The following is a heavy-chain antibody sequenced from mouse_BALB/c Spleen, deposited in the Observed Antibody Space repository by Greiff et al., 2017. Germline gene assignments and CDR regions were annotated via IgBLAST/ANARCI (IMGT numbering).Heavy chain of an antibody. CDR2: IWSGGST. J-gene: IGHJ3*01. D-gene: IGHD2-4*01. Sequence: QVQLQQSGPGLVQPSQSLSITCTVSGFSLTSYGVHWVRQSPGKGLEWLGVIWSGGSTDYNAAFISRLSISKDNSKSQVFFKMNSLQADDTAIYYCARGDDYDGFAYWGQGTLVTVSA. CDR1: GFSLTSYG. CDR3: ARGDDYDGFAY. V-gene: IGHV2-4-1*01.